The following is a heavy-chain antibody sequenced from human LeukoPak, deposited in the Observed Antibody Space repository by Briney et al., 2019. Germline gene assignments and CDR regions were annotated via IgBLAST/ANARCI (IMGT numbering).Heavy chain of an antibody. CDR1: GGSISSGGYY. J-gene: IGHJ4*02. Sequence: SQTPSLTCTVSGGSISSGGYYWTWVRQHPGKGLEWIGYIYYSGSTHYNPSLTSRVTISVDTSKNQFSLKLSSVTAADTAVYYCARSRYTWNDVLDYWGQGTLVTVSS. V-gene: IGHV4-31*03. CDR2: IYYSGST. CDR3: ARSRYTWNDVLDY. D-gene: IGHD1-1*01.